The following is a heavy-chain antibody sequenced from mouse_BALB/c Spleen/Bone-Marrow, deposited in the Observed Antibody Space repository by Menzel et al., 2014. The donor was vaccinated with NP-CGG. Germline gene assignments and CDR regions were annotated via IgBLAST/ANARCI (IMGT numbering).Heavy chain of an antibody. CDR3: ARYDGPAWFAY. J-gene: IGHJ3*01. CDR1: GYTFTSYW. CDR2: INPSNGRT. D-gene: IGHD2-3*01. V-gene: IGHV1S81*02. Sequence: QAQLQQSGAELVKPGASVKLSCKASGYTFTSYWIHWVRLRPGHGLEWIGEINPSNGRTNYNEKLKNKATRTVGKSSSTSYIQLSSLTSEDSAVYDCARYDGPAWFAYWGQGTLVTVS.